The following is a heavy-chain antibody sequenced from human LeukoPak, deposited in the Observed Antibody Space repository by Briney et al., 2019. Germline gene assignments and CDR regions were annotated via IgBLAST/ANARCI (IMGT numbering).Heavy chain of an antibody. J-gene: IGHJ4*02. CDR3: ARSQTRWLQSTY. CDR2: ISSSSSYI. CDR1: GFTFSSYS. V-gene: IGHV3-21*01. Sequence: PGGSLRLSCAASGFTFSSYSMNWVRQATGKGLEWVSSISSSSSYIYYADSVKGRFTISRDNAKNSLYLQMNSLRAEDTAVYYCARSQTRWLQSTYWGQGTLVTVSS. D-gene: IGHD5-24*01.